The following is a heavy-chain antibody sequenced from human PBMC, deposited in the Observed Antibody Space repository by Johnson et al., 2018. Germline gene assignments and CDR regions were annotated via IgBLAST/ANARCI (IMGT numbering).Heavy chain of an antibody. D-gene: IGHD3-3*01. CDR1: GYTFTSYD. Sequence: QVQLVQSGAEVKKPGASXKVSCKASGYTFTSYDINWVRQATGQGLEWMGWMNPNSGNTGYAQKFQGRVTMTRNTSISTAYMELSSLRSEDTAVYYCFGVDRYYYYYGRDVWGQGTTVTVSS. CDR3: FGVDRYYYYYGRDV. CDR2: MNPNSGNT. J-gene: IGHJ6*02. V-gene: IGHV1-8*01.